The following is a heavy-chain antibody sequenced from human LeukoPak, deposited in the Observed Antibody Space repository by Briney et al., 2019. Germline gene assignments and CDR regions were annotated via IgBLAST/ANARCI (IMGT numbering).Heavy chain of an antibody. D-gene: IGHD3-10*01. Sequence: GASVTVSFKASGFSFTSYDINWVRQASGQGFEWMGWMNPNNGKTGYAQKFQGRVTMTRDTSISTAYMELRDLTSEDTAVYYCVRDGEGVGISVNYWFDPWGQGTLVTVSS. V-gene: IGHV1-8*01. CDR2: MNPNNGKT. CDR1: GFSFTSYD. J-gene: IGHJ5*02. CDR3: VRDGEGVGISVNYWFDP.